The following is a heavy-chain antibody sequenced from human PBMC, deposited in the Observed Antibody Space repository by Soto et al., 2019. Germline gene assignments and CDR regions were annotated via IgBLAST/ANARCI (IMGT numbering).Heavy chain of an antibody. CDR1: GFTFSSYS. CDR2: ISSSSSTI. Sequence: GGSLRLSCAASGFTFSSYSMNWVRQAPGKGLEWVSYISSSSSTIYYADSVKGRFTISRDNAKNSLYLQMNSLRDEDTAVYYCANIAVAHKSNAGVPPHDYWGQGTLVTVSS. V-gene: IGHV3-48*02. CDR3: ANIAVAHKSNAGVPPHDY. J-gene: IGHJ4*02. D-gene: IGHD6-19*01.